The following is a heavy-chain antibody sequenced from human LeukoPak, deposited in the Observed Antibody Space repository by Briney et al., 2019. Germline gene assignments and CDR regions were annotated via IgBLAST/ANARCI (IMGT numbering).Heavy chain of an antibody. D-gene: IGHD2-15*01. J-gene: IGHJ4*02. V-gene: IGHV3-30*02. CDR2: IWDDGSDK. Sequence: GSLRLSCAASGFTFRSFAMPWVRPAPGKGLEWVASIWDDGSDKYSADSVRGRFTISRDNSRNTLFLQMNSLRPEDTAVYYCAKDAANLLYYFDHWGQGALVTVSS. CDR3: AKDAANLLYYFDH. CDR1: GFTFRSFA.